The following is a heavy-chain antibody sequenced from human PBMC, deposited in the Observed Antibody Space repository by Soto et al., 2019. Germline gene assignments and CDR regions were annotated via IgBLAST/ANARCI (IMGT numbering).Heavy chain of an antibody. CDR1: GFTFSSYA. Sequence: GGSLRLSCEASGFTFSSYAMSWVRQAPGKGLEWVSSISGSGNRTNYADSLKGRFTISRDNSRNTLNLQISSLRAEDTAVYYCAKGVCSSTRCHNFGFWGQGTLVTVSS. CDR2: ISGSGNRT. D-gene: IGHD2-2*02. V-gene: IGHV3-23*01. J-gene: IGHJ4*02. CDR3: AKGVCSSTRCHNFGF.